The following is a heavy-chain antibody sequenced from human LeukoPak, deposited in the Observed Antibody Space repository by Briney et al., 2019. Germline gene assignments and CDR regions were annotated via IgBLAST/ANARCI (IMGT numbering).Heavy chain of an antibody. Sequence: SVKVSCKASGGTFSSYAISWVRQAPGQGLEWMGGIIPIFGTANYAQKFQGRVTITADESTSTAYMELSSLTSEDTAVYYCARYPDNWNYADINWFDPWGQGTLVTVSS. CDR2: IIPIFGTA. V-gene: IGHV1-69*01. J-gene: IGHJ5*02. CDR1: GGTFSSYA. D-gene: IGHD1-7*01. CDR3: ARYPDNWNYADINWFDP.